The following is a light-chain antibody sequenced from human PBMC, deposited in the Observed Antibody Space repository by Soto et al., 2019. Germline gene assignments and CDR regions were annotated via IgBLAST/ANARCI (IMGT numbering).Light chain of an antibody. CDR1: SSNIGAGYD. CDR2: GNS. CDR3: QSYDSSLSVVYV. V-gene: IGLV1-40*01. J-gene: IGLJ1*01. Sequence: QLVLTQPPSVSGAPGQRVTISCTGSSSNIGAGYDVHWYQQLPGTAPKLLIYGNSNRPSGVPDRFSGSKSGTSASLAITGLQAEDEADYYCQSYDSSLSVVYVFGTGTKLTVL.